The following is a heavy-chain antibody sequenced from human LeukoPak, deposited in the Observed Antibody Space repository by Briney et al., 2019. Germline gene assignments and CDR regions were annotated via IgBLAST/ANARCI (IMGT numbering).Heavy chain of an antibody. Sequence: GGSLRLSCAASGFTFSSYSMNWVRQAPGKGLEWVSYISSSSSNIYYADSVKGRFTISRDNAKNSLYPQMNSLRAEDTAVYYCARLSGWYYYYGMDVWGQGTTVTVSS. CDR2: ISSSSSNI. CDR3: ARLSGWYYYYGMDV. V-gene: IGHV3-48*04. CDR1: GFTFSSYS. D-gene: IGHD6-19*01. J-gene: IGHJ6*02.